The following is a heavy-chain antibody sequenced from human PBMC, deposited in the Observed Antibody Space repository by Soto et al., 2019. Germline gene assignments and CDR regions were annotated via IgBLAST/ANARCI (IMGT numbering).Heavy chain of an antibody. CDR1: GFTFSSYA. D-gene: IGHD6-6*01. CDR2: ISGSGGST. Sequence: GGSLRLSCAASGFTFSSYAMSWVRQAPGKGLEWVSAISGSGGSTYYADSVKGRFTISRDNSKNTLYLQMNSLRAEDTAVYYCAKASRIAARRPQRCYYYMDVWGKGTTVTVSS. CDR3: AKASRIAARRPQRCYYYMDV. J-gene: IGHJ6*03. V-gene: IGHV3-23*01.